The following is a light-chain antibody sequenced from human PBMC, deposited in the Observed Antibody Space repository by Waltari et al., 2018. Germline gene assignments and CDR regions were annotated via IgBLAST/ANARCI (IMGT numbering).Light chain of an antibody. CDR2: DVT. J-gene: IGLJ1*01. CDR1: SRDVAGYNI. Sequence: QSALTQPRSASGSPRQAVPISCTWTSRDVAGYNIAPWYQQHPGKAPKLMMYDVTKRPSGVPDRFSGSKSGNTASLTISGLQAEDEADYYCCSYAGSYTYVFGTGTKVTVL. V-gene: IGLV2-11*01. CDR3: CSYAGSYTYV.